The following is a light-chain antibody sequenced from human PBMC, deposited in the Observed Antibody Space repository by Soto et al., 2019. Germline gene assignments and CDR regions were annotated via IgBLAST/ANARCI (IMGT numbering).Light chain of an antibody. CDR3: SSYTSSTTVV. Sequence: QSALNQPASVSGSPGQSITISCTGTSSDVGGYNYVSWYQQHPGKAPKLMVYDVSNRPSDISNRFSGSKSGNTASLTISGLQAEDEADYYCSSYTSSTTVVFGGGTKLTVL. CDR1: SSDVGGYNY. J-gene: IGLJ2*01. V-gene: IGLV2-14*03. CDR2: DVS.